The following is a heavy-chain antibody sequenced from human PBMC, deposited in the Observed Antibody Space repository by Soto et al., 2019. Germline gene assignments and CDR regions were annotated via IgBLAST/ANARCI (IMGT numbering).Heavy chain of an antibody. CDR1: GFTFSSNG. CDR3: ARGEIFSGYGS. CDR2: IDGTSTYI. V-gene: IGHV3-21*01. D-gene: IGHD5-12*01. J-gene: IGHJ5*02. Sequence: EVQLVESGGGLVKPGGSLTLSCAASGFTFSSNGMAWVRQAPGKGLEWVSAIDGTSTYIYYADSVKGRFTISRDNAKNSLYLQMSSLRAEDTSVYYCARGEIFSGYGSWGQGTLVTVSS.